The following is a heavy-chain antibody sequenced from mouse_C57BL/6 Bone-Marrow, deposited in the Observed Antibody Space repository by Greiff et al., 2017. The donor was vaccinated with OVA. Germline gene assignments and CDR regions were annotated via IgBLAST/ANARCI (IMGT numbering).Heavy chain of an antibody. CDR3: ARHEGDYYGSSYPYYFDY. CDR2: FYPGSGSI. CDR1: GYTFTEYT. Sequence: VQLQQSGAELVKPGASVKLSCKASGYTFTEYTIHWVKQRSGQGLEWIGWFYPGSGSIKYNEKFKDKATLTADKSSSTVYMELSRLTSEDSAVYFCARHEGDYYGSSYPYYFDYWGQGTTLTVSS. V-gene: IGHV1-62-2*01. D-gene: IGHD1-1*01. J-gene: IGHJ2*01.